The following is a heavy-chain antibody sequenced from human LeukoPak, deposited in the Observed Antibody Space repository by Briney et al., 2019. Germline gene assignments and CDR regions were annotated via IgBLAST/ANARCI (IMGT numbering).Heavy chain of an antibody. CDR2: IWYDGSDK. Sequence: GASLRLSCVGSGFTISTYWMSWVRQAPGKGLEWVAIIWYDGSDKYYAESVKGRFTISRDNSKNTMYLQVSSLRAEDTAVYYCARVGCTGGSCLAYNYYAMDVWGQGTTVTVSS. CDR1: GFTISTYW. J-gene: IGHJ6*02. V-gene: IGHV3-33*08. D-gene: IGHD2-15*01. CDR3: ARVGCTGGSCLAYNYYAMDV.